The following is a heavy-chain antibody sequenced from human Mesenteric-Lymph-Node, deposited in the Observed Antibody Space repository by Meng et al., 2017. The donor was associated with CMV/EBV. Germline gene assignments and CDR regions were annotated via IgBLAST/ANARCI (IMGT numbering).Heavy chain of an antibody. D-gene: IGHD3-3*01. CDR2: IFSNDEK. Sequence: SGPTLVKPTETLTLTCTISGFSLNNERMGVSWIRQPPGKALEWLAHIFSNDEKLYSTSLKTRLTIFKDTSKSQVVLTMTDMDPVDTATYYCARVVILGYGMDVWGQGTTVTVSS. CDR3: ARVVILGYGMDV. J-gene: IGHJ6*02. CDR1: GFSLNNERMG. V-gene: IGHV2-26*03.